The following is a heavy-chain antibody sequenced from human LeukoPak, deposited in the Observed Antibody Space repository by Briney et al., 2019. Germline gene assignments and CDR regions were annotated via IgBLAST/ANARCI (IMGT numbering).Heavy chain of an antibody. J-gene: IGHJ6*02. CDR2: ISSSSSYT. Sequence: GGSLRLSCAASGFTFSDYYMSWIRQAPGKGLEWVSYISSSSSYTNYADSVKGRFTISRDNAKNSLYLQMNSLRAEDTAVYYCARAAAGTRGSMEVCGQGTTVTVSS. CDR3: ARAAAGTRGSMEV. D-gene: IGHD6-13*01. V-gene: IGHV3-11*06. CDR1: GFTFSDYY.